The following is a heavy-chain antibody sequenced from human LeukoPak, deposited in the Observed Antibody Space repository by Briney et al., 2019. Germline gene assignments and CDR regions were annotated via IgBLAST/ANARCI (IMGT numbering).Heavy chain of an antibody. V-gene: IGHV3-66*01. J-gene: IGHJ4*02. CDR2: IYSGGST. CDR3: ARDGRGRSPYYFDY. Sequence: PGGSLRLSCAASGFTFSSYAMSWVRQAPGKGLEWVSVIYSGGSTYYADSVKGRFTISRDNSKNTLYLQMNSLRAEDTAVYYCARDGRGRSPYYFDYWGQGTLVTVSS. CDR1: GFTFSSYA. D-gene: IGHD3-16*01.